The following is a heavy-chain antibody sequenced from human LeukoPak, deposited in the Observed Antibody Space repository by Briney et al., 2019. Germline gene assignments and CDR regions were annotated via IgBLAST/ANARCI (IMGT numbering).Heavy chain of an antibody. CDR3: ARQITSHGTWGWDVIDC. CDR1: GGSFSSGSYY. V-gene: IGHV4-39*01. J-gene: IGHJ4*02. D-gene: IGHD3-16*01. CDR2: IYYTRRP. Sequence: PSETLSLTCTVSGGSFSSGSYYWGWLRQPPGKGVEWVGSIYYTRRPYYNPSLHCPVTLSVDPSNPHFSLKLSSVTAAATAVYYCARQITSHGTWGWDVIDCWGQGTLVTVSS.